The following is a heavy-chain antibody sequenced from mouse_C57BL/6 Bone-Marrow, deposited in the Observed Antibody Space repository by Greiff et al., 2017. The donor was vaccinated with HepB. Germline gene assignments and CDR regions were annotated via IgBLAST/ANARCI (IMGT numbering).Heavy chain of an antibody. J-gene: IGHJ3*01. CDR3: AREGTTPFAY. D-gene: IGHD1-1*01. Sequence: VKLMESGAELARPGASVKLSCKASGYTFTSYGISWVKQRTGQGLEWIGEIYPRSGNTYYNEKFKGKATLTADKSSSTAYMELRSLTSADSAVFFCAREGTTPFAYWGQGTLVTVSA. CDR2: IYPRSGNT. CDR1: GYTFTSYG. V-gene: IGHV1-81*01.